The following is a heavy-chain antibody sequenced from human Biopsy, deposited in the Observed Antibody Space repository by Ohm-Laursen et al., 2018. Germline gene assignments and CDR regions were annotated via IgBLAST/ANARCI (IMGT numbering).Heavy chain of an antibody. CDR3: VLASFDY. CDR2: MNPDSGNT. V-gene: IGHV1-8*01. Sequence: ASVKVSCKASGYSFTNHDINWVRQATGQGLEWMGWMNPDSGNTGYAQNFQGRVTMTWDTSTTTVYMELSSLRSEDTAVYYCVLASFDYWGQGTLVIVSS. CDR1: GYSFTNHD. J-gene: IGHJ4*02.